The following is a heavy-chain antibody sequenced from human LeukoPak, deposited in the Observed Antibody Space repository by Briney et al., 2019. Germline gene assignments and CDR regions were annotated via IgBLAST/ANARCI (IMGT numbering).Heavy chain of an antibody. CDR1: GGSFSGYY. Sequence: SETLSLTCAVYGGSFSGYYWSWIRQPPGKGLEWIGEINHSGSANYNPSLKSRVTISADTSKNHFSLKLSSVTAADTAVYYCASKAAGKISGWGQGTLVTVSS. D-gene: IGHD6-13*01. J-gene: IGHJ4*02. V-gene: IGHV4-34*01. CDR2: INHSGSA. CDR3: ASKAAGKISG.